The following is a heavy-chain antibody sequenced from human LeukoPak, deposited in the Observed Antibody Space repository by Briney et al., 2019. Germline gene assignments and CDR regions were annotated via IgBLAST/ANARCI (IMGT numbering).Heavy chain of an antibody. Sequence: PSETLSLTCAVYGGSFSGYYWSWIRQPPGKGLEWIGEINHSGSTNYNPSLKSRVTISVDTSKNQFSLKLSSVTAADTAVYYCARRYSSSWYGRVKAFDIWGQGTMVTVSS. CDR2: INHSGST. CDR1: GGSFSGYY. J-gene: IGHJ3*02. CDR3: ARRYSSSWYGRVKAFDI. D-gene: IGHD6-13*01. V-gene: IGHV4-34*01.